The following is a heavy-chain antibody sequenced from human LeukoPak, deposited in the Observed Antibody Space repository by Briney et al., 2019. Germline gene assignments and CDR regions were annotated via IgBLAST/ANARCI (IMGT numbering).Heavy chain of an antibody. D-gene: IGHD6-13*01. CDR2: INAGNGNT. CDR3: ARGPRAAADDY. V-gene: IGHV1-3*01. J-gene: IGHJ4*02. Sequence: GESLKISCKGSGYSFTSYWIGWVRQAPGQRPEWMGWINAGNGNTKYSQKFQGRVTITKDTSASTAYMELSNLTSEDTAVYYCARGPRAAADDYWGQGTLVTVSS. CDR1: GYSFTSYW.